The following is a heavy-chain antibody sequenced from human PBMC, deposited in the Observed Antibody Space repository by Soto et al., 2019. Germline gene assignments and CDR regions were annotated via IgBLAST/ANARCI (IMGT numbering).Heavy chain of an antibody. CDR3: AHSQADWAYFDY. Sequence: QITLKESGPTLVKPTQTLTLTCTFSGFSLSSSEVGVGWIRQPPGKALEWLALIYWDDDKRYSPSLKSRLTITKDTSNNQVVLTMTNMDPVATATYACAHSQADWAYFDYWGLGSLVTVSS. D-gene: IGHD3-9*01. V-gene: IGHV2-5*02. CDR2: IYWDDDK. CDR1: GFSLSSSEVG. J-gene: IGHJ4*02.